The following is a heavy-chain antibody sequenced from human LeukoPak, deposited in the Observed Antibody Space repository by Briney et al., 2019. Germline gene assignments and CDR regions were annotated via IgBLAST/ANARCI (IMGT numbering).Heavy chain of an antibody. CDR3: ARLNSFGGMYFDI. V-gene: IGHV4-59*01. Sequence: AETLSLTCSVSGDFTSNFYWSWIRQSPGKGLDLIGYVSQSGGTYYNPFFKSRVSMSVDTSSNHYSLRLTAVTSADTAVYYCARLNSFGGMYFDIWGRGTLLTVSS. J-gene: IGHJ2*01. D-gene: IGHD1-26*01. CDR2: VSQSGGT. CDR1: GDFTSNFY.